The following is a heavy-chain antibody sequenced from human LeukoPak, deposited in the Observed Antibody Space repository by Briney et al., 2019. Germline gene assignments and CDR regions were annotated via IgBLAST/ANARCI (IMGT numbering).Heavy chain of an antibody. Sequence: ASVKVSCKVSGYTLTELSMHWVRQAPGKGLEWMGGFDPEDGETIYAQKFQGRVTMTEDTSTDTAYMELSSLRSEDTAVYYRATGATGDRISDWFDPWGQGTLVTVSS. D-gene: IGHD7-27*01. J-gene: IGHJ5*02. CDR1: GYTLTELS. CDR3: ATGATGDRISDWFDP. V-gene: IGHV1-24*01. CDR2: FDPEDGET.